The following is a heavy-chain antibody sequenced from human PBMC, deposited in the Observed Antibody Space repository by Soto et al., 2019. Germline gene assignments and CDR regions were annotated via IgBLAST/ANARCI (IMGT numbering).Heavy chain of an antibody. CDR3: ARDGQQLVRPYNWFDP. V-gene: IGHV3-30-3*01. CDR2: ISYDGSNK. Sequence: GVSLRLSCAASGFTFSSYAMHWVRQAPGKGLEWVAVISYDGSNKYYADSVKGRFTISRDNSKNTLYLQMNSLRAEDTAVYYCARDGQQLVRPYNWFDPWGQGT. CDR1: GFTFSSYA. D-gene: IGHD6-13*01. J-gene: IGHJ5*02.